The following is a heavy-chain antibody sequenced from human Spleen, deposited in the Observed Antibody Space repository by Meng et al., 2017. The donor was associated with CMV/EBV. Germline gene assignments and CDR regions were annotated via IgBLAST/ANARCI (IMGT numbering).Heavy chain of an antibody. CDR1: GGSISSYY. Sequence: RGSGPGVCKPSEPLSLPCTVSGGSISSYYWSWTRQPAGKGLEWIGRIYTSGSTNYNPSLKSRVTMSVDTSKNQFSLKLSSVTAADTAVYYCAREKGRVVVAAYFDYWGQGTLVTVSS. J-gene: IGHJ4*02. CDR3: AREKGRVVVAAYFDY. D-gene: IGHD2-15*01. V-gene: IGHV4-4*07. CDR2: IYTSGST.